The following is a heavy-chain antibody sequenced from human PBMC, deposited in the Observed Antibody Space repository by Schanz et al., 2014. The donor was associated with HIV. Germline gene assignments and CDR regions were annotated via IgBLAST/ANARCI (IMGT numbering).Heavy chain of an antibody. CDR3: ARDCLGGCPADY. J-gene: IGHJ4*02. CDR1: GFTFSSSG. D-gene: IGHD2-15*01. Sequence: QVQLVESGGGVVQPGRSLRLSCTASGFTFSSSGMHWVRQAPGKGLEWVTLISYEGSKRYYADSVKGRFTVSRDNTKNTLYLQMNSLTVEDTAIYYCARDCLGGCPADYWGQGTLVTVSS. CDR2: ISYEGSKR. V-gene: IGHV3-30*19.